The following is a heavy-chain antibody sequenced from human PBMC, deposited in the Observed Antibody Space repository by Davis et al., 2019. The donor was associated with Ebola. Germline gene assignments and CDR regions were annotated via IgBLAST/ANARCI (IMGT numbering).Heavy chain of an antibody. CDR2: IYYSGST. V-gene: IGHV4-59*01. CDR1: GGSISSYY. Sequence: PSETLSLTCTVSGGSISSYYWSWIRQPPGKGLEWIGYIYYSGSTNYNPSLKSRVTISVDTSKNQFSLKLSSVTAADTAVYYCARGGSSSGYYSPFDYWGQGTLVTVSS. CDR3: ARGGSSSGYYSPFDY. D-gene: IGHD3-22*01. J-gene: IGHJ4*02.